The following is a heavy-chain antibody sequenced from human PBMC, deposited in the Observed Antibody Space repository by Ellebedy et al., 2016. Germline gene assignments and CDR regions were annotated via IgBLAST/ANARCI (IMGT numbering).Heavy chain of an antibody. D-gene: IGHD6-19*01. V-gene: IGHV4-39*01. CDR1: GGSISSSSYY. CDR2: IYYSGST. CDR3: ARPYSSGWYY. J-gene: IGHJ4*02. Sequence: SETLSLTCTVSGGSISSSSYYWGWIRQPPGKGLEWIRSIYYSGSTYYNPSLKSRVTISVDTSKNQFSLKMSSVTAADTAVYYCARPYSSGWYYWGQGTLVTVSS.